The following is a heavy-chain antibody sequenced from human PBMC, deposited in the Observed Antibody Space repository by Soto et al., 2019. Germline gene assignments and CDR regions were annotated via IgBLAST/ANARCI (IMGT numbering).Heavy chain of an antibody. D-gene: IGHD1-1*01. CDR1: GFTFSNHY. J-gene: IGHJ4*02. CDR2: SSNSGSVT. V-gene: IGHV3-11*06. Sequence: SGGSLRLSCAASGFTFSNHYMSWIRQATGKGLEWIGYSSNSGSVTRYADSVKGRFSISRDNAKNSLYLKINSLRGDDTAIYYCVRSGDNYNLLDYWGQGTPVTVSS. CDR3: VRSGDNYNLLDY.